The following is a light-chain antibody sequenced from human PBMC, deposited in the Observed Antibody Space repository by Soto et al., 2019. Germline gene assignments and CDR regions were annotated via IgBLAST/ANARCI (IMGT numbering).Light chain of an antibody. J-gene: IGLJ3*02. CDR3: SSYSSTSTPVV. V-gene: IGLV2-14*01. CDR2: EVS. CDR1: SSDIGGYSY. Sequence: QSALTQPASVSGSPGQSITISCTGSSSDIGGYSYVSWYQQHPDKAPKLMIYEVSNRPSGVSNRFSGSKSGNTASLTISGLLAEDEADYSCSSYSSTSTPVVFGGGTKVTVL.